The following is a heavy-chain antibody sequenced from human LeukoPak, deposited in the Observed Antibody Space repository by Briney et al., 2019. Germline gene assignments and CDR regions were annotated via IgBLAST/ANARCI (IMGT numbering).Heavy chain of an antibody. CDR1: GFNFNNYH. J-gene: IGHJ5*02. CDR2: IWYDGSNK. CDR3: ARDRGLGRYCSSTSCQTPLLYNWFEP. V-gene: IGHV3-33*01. D-gene: IGHD2-2*01. Sequence: GGSLRLSCVASGFNFNNYHLHWVRQAPGKGLEWVAVIWYDGSNKYYADSVKGRFTISRDNSKNTLYLQMNSLRAEDTAVYYCARDRGLGRYCSSTSCQTPLLYNWFEPWGQGTLVTVSS.